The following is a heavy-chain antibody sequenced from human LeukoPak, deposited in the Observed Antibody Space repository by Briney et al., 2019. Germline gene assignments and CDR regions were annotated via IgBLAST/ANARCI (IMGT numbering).Heavy chain of an antibody. CDR3: ARQHSGYDDY. CDR1: GGSISSSSYY. D-gene: IGHD5-12*01. Sequence: GTLSLTCTVSGGSISSSSYYWGWIRQPPGKGLEWIGSIYYSGSTYYNPSLKSRVTISVDTSKNQFSLKLSSVTAADTAVYYCARQHSGYDDYWGQGTLVTVSS. J-gene: IGHJ4*02. V-gene: IGHV4-39*01. CDR2: IYYSGST.